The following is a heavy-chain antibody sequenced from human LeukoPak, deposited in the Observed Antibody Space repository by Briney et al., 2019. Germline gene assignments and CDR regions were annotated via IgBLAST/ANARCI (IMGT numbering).Heavy chain of an antibody. D-gene: IGHD1-1*01. J-gene: IGHJ6*02. CDR1: GGSISSYC. CDR2: IYHSGST. Sequence: SETLSLTCTVSGGSISSYCWSWIRQPPGKGLEWIGYIYHSGSTNYNPSLKSRVTISVDTSKNQFSLKLSSVTAADAAVYYCARDLSGTTRDYYYGMDVWGQGTTVTVSS. V-gene: IGHV4-59*01. CDR3: ARDLSGTTRDYYYGMDV.